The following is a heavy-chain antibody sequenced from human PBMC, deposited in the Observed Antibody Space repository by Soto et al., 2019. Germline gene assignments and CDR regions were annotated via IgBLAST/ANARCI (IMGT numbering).Heavy chain of an antibody. CDR3: ARDQGAEYSGYDLSVASGMDV. D-gene: IGHD5-12*01. CDR2: ISYDGSNK. Sequence: GGSLRLSCAASGFTFSSYAMHWVRQAPGKGLEWVAVISYDGSNKYYADSVKGRFTISRDNSKNTLYLQMNSLRAEDTAVYYCARDQGAEYSGYDLSVASGMDVWGQGTTVTVSS. V-gene: IGHV3-30-3*01. CDR1: GFTFSSYA. J-gene: IGHJ6*02.